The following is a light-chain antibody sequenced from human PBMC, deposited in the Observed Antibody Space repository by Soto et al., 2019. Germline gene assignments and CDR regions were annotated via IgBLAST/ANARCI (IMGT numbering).Light chain of an antibody. CDR3: SSYTSSSSYV. J-gene: IGLJ1*01. CDR1: SSDVGGYNS. Sequence: QSALTQPASVSGSPGQSITTSCTGTSSDVGGYNSVSWYQQYPGKAPKLMIHDVSNRPSGVSNRFSGSKSGNTASLTISVLQAEDEAEYYCSSYTSSSSYVFGSGTKLTVL. V-gene: IGLV2-14*01. CDR2: DVS.